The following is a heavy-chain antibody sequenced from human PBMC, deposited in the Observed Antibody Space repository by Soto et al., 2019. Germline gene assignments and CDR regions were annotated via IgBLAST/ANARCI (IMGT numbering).Heavy chain of an antibody. CDR1: GFTFSSYG. J-gene: IGHJ6*02. CDR2: ISYDGSNK. D-gene: IGHD5-18*01. V-gene: IGHV3-30*03. Sequence: GGSLRLSCAASGFTFSSYGMHWVRQAPGKGLEWVAVISYDGSNKYYADSVKGRFTISRDNSKNTLYLQMNSLRAEDTAVYYCARRVDTAMVYGMDVWGQGTTVTVSS. CDR3: ARRVDTAMVYGMDV.